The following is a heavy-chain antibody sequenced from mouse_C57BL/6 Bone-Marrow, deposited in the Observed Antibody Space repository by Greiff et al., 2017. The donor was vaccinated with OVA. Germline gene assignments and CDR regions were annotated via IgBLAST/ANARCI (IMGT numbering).Heavy chain of an antibody. J-gene: IGHJ4*01. CDR2: ISNLAYSI. CDR3: ARRPDAMDY. Sequence: DVKLVESGGGLVQPGGSLKLSCAASGFTFSDYGMAWVRQAPRKGPEWVGFISNLAYSIYYADTVTGRFTSSRENAKNTLYLEMSSLRSEDTAMYYCARRPDAMDYWGQGTSVTVSS. CDR1: GFTFSDYG. V-gene: IGHV5-15*04.